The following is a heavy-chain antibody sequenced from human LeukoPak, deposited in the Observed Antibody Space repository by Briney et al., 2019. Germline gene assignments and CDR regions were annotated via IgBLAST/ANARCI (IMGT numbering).Heavy chain of an antibody. D-gene: IGHD4-11*01. CDR2: INHSGST. CDR1: GGSFSGYY. Sequence: SETLSLTCAVYGGSFSGYYWSWIRQPPGKGLEWIGEINHSGSTNYNPSLKSRVTISVDTSKNQFSLKPSSVTAADTAVYYCARGLTTVSSYNWFDPWGQGTLVTVSS. CDR3: ARGLTTVSSYNWFDP. J-gene: IGHJ5*02. V-gene: IGHV4-34*01.